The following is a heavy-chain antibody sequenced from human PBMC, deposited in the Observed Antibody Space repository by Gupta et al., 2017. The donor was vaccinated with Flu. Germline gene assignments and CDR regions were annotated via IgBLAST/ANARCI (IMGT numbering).Heavy chain of an antibody. V-gene: IGHV4-59*08. D-gene: IGHD6-6*01. CDR3: ARYEYSSSGWFDP. Sequence: QVQLQESGPGLVKPSETLSLTCTVSGGSISSYYWSWIRQPPGKGLEWIGYIYYSGSTNYNPSLKSRVTISVDTSKNQFSLKLSSVTAADTAVYYCARYEYSSSGWFDPWGQGTLVTVSS. CDR1: GGSISSYY. CDR2: IYYSGST. J-gene: IGHJ5*02.